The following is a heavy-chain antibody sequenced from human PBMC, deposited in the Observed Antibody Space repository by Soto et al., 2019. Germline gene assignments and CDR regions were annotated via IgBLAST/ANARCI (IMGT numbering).Heavy chain of an antibody. CDR3: AKRLRWMESEDYYGMDV. D-gene: IGHD1-1*01. V-gene: IGHV3-23*01. J-gene: IGHJ6*02. CDR1: GFTFSSYA. Sequence: EVQLLESGGGLVQPGGSLRLSCAASGFTFSSYAMSWVRQAPGKGLEWVSAISGSGGSTYCADSVKGRFTISRDNSKNTLYLQMNSLRAEDTAVYYCAKRLRWMESEDYYGMDVWGQGTTVTVSS. CDR2: ISGSGGST.